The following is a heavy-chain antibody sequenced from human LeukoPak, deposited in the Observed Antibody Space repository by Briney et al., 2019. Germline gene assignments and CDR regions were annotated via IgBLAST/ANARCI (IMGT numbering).Heavy chain of an antibody. V-gene: IGHV4-59*01. D-gene: IGHD3-22*01. Sequence: SETLSLTCTVSGGSISNYYWSWIRQPPGKGLEWIGFIYYSGSTNYNPSLKSRVTISVDTSKNQFSLKLSSVTAADTAVYYCATYYYDSSGYARGWAFDIWGQGTMVTVSS. CDR1: GGSISNYY. CDR2: IYYSGST. J-gene: IGHJ3*02. CDR3: ATYYYDSSGYARGWAFDI.